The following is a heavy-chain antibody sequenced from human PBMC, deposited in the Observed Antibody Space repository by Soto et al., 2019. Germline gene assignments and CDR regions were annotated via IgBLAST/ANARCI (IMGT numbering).Heavy chain of an antibody. V-gene: IGHV1-18*01. CDR2: ISAYNGDT. CDR3: ARVLQLVGYFYYDMDV. J-gene: IGHJ6*03. CDR1: GYTFTNYG. Sequence: QVQLLQSGAEVKKPGASVKVSCKASGYTFTNYGITWVRQAPGQGLEWMGWISAYNGDTHYTQRLQGRVTMTTDTSTSTAYMELSGLRSDDTAVYYCARVLQLVGYFYYDMDVWIKGTTVNVSS. D-gene: IGHD6-6*01.